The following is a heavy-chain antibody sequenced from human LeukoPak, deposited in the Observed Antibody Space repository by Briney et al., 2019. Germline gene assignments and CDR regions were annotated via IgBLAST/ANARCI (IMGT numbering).Heavy chain of an antibody. CDR1: GYTFTGYY. V-gene: IGHV1-2*02. J-gene: IGHJ6*02. D-gene: IGHD5-12*01. CDR2: INHNSGGT. CDR3: ARFSGYDGGHYYYYYGMDV. Sequence: ASVKVSCKASGYTFTGYYMHWVRQAPGKGLEWMGWINHNSGGTNYAQKFQGRVTMTRDTSISTAYMELSSLRSEDTAVYYCARFSGYDGGHYYYYYGMDVWGQGTTVTVSS.